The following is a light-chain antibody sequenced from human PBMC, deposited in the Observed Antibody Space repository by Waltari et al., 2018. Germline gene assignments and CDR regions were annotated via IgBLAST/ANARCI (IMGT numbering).Light chain of an antibody. CDR3: QQYGSSPPVT. CDR1: QSVSSNY. Sequence: EIVLTQSPGTLSLSPGERATLSCRASQSVSSNYLAWYQQKPGQAPRLLIYGASSRATGVPDRFSGSGSGTDFTITISRLAPEDVAVYYCQQYGSSPPVTFGQGTKVEIK. J-gene: IGKJ1*01. V-gene: IGKV3-20*01. CDR2: GAS.